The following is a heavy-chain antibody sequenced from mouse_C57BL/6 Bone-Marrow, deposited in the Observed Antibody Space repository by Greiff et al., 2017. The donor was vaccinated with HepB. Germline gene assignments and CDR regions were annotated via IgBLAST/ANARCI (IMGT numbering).Heavy chain of an antibody. Sequence: EVKLMESGGGLVKPGGSLKLSCAASGFTFSSYAMSWVRQTPEKRLEWVATISDGGSYTYYPDNVKGRFTISRDNAKNNLYLQMSHLKSEDTAMYYCARDHSYWGQGTLVTVSA. CDR1: GFTFSSYA. V-gene: IGHV5-4*01. CDR2: ISDGGSYT. CDR3: ARDHSY. J-gene: IGHJ3*01.